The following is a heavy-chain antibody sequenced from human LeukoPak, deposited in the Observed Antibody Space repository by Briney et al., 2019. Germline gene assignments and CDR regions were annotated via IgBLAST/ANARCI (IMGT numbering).Heavy chain of an antibody. V-gene: IGHV3-49*03. D-gene: IGHD4-11*01. CDR1: GFTFGDYA. CDR2: IRSKAYGGTT. CDR3: TREVYSNYYISYYYYYMDV. J-gene: IGHJ6*03. Sequence: GGSLRLSCTASGFTFGDYAMSWFRQAPGKGLEWVGFIRSKAYGGTTEYAASVKGRFTISRDDSKSIAYLQMNSLKTEDTAVYYCTREVYSNYYISYYYYYMDVWGKGTTVTVSS.